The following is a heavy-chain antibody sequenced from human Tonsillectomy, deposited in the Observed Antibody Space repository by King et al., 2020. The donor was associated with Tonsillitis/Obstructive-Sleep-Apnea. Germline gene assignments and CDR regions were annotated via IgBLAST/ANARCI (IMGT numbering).Heavy chain of an antibody. CDR2: IYYSGST. Sequence: QLQESGPGLVKPSETLSLTCTVSGGSIRSSSYYWGWIMTPPWKGVPWIGLIYYSGSTYYNHSLKRRVTISVDTSKNQFSLKLSSVTAADTAVYYCARPQWRYYDFVSGQFDAFDIVGQGQRFTVAS. V-gene: IGHV4-39*01. D-gene: IGHD3-3*01. J-gene: IGHJ3*02. CDR3: ARPQWRYYDFVSGQFDAFDI. CDR1: GGSIRSSSYY.